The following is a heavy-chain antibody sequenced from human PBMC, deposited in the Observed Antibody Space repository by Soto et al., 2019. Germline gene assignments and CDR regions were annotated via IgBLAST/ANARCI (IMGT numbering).Heavy chain of an antibody. CDR2: ISGSGGST. J-gene: IGHJ6*02. V-gene: IGHV3-23*01. D-gene: IGHD6-13*01. CDR3: ALPVIAAAGRPDYYGMDV. Sequence: GASLRQSSAAPAFTCSSYAMSRVRPAPGEGLECDPAISGSGGSTYYADSVEGRFTISRNNSKNTLYLQMNSLRAEDTAVYYCALPVIAAAGRPDYYGMDVWGQGTMVTVSS. CDR1: AFTCSSYA.